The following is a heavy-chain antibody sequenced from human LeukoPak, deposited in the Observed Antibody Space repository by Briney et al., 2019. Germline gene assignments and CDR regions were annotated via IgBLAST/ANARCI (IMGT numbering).Heavy chain of an antibody. CDR1: GFTFTNYW. CDR3: ARDGMTYGRHFDY. V-gene: IGHV3-74*01. CDR2: INSDGRGT. Sequence: GGSLRLSCAASGFTFTNYWMHWVRQVSGKGLVWVSRINSDGRGTRYADFVKGRFTISRDNAKSTVYLQMNSLRTDDTAVYYCARDGMTYGRHFDYWGQGILVTVSS. J-gene: IGHJ4*02. D-gene: IGHD3-10*01.